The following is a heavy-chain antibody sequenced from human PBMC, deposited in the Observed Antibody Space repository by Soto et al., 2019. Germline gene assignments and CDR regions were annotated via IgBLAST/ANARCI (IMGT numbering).Heavy chain of an antibody. J-gene: IGHJ5*01. CDR2: ISSSASHI. CDR1: GFSFSSYS. Sequence: GGSLRLSCAASGFSFSSYSMNWVRQAPGKGLEWVSSISSSASHIDYADSVKGRFTISRDNAKKSLYLQMNSLRAEDTAVYYCARGYTGYCSGGTCYLLDSWGQGTLVIGSS. V-gene: IGHV3-21*01. D-gene: IGHD2-15*01. CDR3: ARGYTGYCSGGTCYLLDS.